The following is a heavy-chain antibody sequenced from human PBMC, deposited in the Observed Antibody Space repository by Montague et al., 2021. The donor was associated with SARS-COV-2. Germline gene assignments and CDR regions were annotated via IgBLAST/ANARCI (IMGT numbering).Heavy chain of an antibody. CDR3: ARRLVRGGPKSFDI. Sequence: SETLSLTCTVSGGSITRNYYWGWIRQPPGKGLEWVGNIYYSGTTXINPSLQSRVTISVDASKNQFSLNLTAVTAADTAVYYCARRLVRGGPKSFDIWGRGALVIVSS. CDR2: IYYSGTT. J-gene: IGHJ3*02. D-gene: IGHD3-10*01. CDR1: GGSITRNYY. V-gene: IGHV4-39*01.